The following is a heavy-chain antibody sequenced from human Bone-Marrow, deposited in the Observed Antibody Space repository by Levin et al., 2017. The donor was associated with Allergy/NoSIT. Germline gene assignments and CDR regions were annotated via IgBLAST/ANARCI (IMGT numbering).Heavy chain of an antibody. CDR3: MTQFQWWGQGTLVTVSAVLALVSHRDRRFDP. Sequence: AGGSLRLSCAASGFSLSNAWMNWVRQAPGKGLEWVGRITSKGDGATIDYAAAVKGRFSISRDDSANTLYLQLNSLKVEDTAVYYCMTQFQWWGQGTLVTVSAVLALVSHRDRRFDPWGQGTLVTVSS. V-gene: IGHV3-15*01. D-gene: IGHD2-21*02. CDR2: ITSKGDGATI. CDR1: GFSLSNAW. J-gene: IGHJ5*02.